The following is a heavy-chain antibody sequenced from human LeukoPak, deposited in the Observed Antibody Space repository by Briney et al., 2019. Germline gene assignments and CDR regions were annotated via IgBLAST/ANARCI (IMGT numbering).Heavy chain of an antibody. CDR2: IYPGDSDT. CDR1: GYSFTSYW. V-gene: IGHV5-51*01. J-gene: IGHJ1*01. D-gene: IGHD5-24*01. Sequence: GESLKISCKGSGYSFTSYWIGWVRQMPGKGLEWMGIIYPGDSDTRYGPSFQGQVTISADKSISTAYLQWSSLKASDTAMYYCAIVEMATITTEYFQHWGQGTLVTVSS. CDR3: AIVEMATITTEYFQH.